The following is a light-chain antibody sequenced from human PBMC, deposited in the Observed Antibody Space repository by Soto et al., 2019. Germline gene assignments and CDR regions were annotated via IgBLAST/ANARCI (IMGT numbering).Light chain of an antibody. CDR3: CSYTRSTTA. Sequence: QSALTQPASVSGSPGQSITMSCAGASSDVGSYNLVSWYQQYPGKAPKLIIYEGNTPPSGVPNSFSGSGSGNTASLTVSRPQAEDADDYSCCSYTRSTTAFGGGTKVTVL. CDR1: SSDVGSYNL. J-gene: IGLJ3*02. V-gene: IGLV2-23*01. CDR2: EGN.